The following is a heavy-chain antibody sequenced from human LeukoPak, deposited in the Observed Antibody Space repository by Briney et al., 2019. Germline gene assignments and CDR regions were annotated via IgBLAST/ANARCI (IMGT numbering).Heavy chain of an antibody. Sequence: SETLSLTCTVSGGSISSSSYYWGWIRQPPGKGLEWIGSIYYSGSTYYNPSLKSRVTMSVDTSKNQFSLKLSSVTAADTAVYYCARDGYYYDSSGYSKFDYWGQGTLVTVSS. CDR1: GGSISSSSYY. D-gene: IGHD3-22*01. CDR2: IYYSGST. V-gene: IGHV4-39*07. CDR3: ARDGYYYDSSGYSKFDY. J-gene: IGHJ4*02.